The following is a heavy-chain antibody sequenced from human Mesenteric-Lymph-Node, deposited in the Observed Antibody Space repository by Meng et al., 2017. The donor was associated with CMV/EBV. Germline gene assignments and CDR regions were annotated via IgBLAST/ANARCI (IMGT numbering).Heavy chain of an antibody. D-gene: IGHD4/OR15-4a*01. CDR1: GGSISSSNW. CDR3: ASLTRKNYYYYGMDV. V-gene: IGHV4-4*01. CDR2: IYHSGST. Sequence: SETLSLTCAVSGGSISSSNWWSWVRQPPGKGLEWIGEIYHSGSTNYNPSLQSRVTISVDKSKNQFSLKLSSVTAADTAVYCCASLTRKNYYYYGMDVWGQGTTVTVSS. J-gene: IGHJ6*02.